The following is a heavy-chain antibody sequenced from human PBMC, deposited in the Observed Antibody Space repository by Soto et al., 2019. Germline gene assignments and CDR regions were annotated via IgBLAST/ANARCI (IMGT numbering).Heavy chain of an antibody. CDR1: GGSLTDHY. V-gene: IGHV4-59*11. Sequence: QVQLQVSGPGLVKPSETLSLTCTVAGGSLTDHYWNWFRQSPGRGLQWIGYVYYSGATSYNPSLTSRVTMTVDTSKNQFSLKLRSVTAVYTAVYFCARGNDWKSSTFDIWGQGTMVSVSS. CDR2: VYYSGAT. D-gene: IGHD2-21*01. CDR3: ARGNDWKSSTFDI. J-gene: IGHJ3*02.